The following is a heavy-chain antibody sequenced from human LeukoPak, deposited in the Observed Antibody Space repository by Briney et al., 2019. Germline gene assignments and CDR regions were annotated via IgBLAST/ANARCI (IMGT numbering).Heavy chain of an antibody. D-gene: IGHD1-26*01. CDR2: IYTTGAT. Sequence: SETLSLTCTVSGGSIKSYYWGWVRQPPGKGLEWIGRIYTTGATQYNPSLKSRVTMSIDTSTNQFSLNLTSMTAADTAVYYCGRQGYTASYYFLDIWSQGTLVAVS. V-gene: IGHV4-4*07. CDR3: GRQGYTASYYFLDI. CDR1: GGSIKSYY. J-gene: IGHJ4*02.